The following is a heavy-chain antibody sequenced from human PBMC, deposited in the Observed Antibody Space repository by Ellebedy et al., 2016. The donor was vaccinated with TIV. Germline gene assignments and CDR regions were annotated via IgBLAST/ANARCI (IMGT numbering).Heavy chain of an antibody. CDR1: GFTFSGYY. J-gene: IGHJ4*02. V-gene: IGHV3-11*01. D-gene: IGHD6-13*01. Sequence: PGGSLRLSCAASGFTFSGYYMSWFRQAPGKGPEWVSYIRYSGDLMYYADSVKGRFTPSRDNAGNSLYLQMNSLRAEDTAVYYCARLGVIAAAGASDYWGQGTLVIVSS. CDR3: ARLGVIAAAGASDY. CDR2: IRYSGDLM.